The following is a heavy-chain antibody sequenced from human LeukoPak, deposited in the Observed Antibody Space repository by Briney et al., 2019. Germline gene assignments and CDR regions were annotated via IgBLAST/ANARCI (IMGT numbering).Heavy chain of an antibody. CDR1: EFTFRSYA. J-gene: IGHJ5*02. Sequence: GGSLRLSCAASEFTFRSYAMSWVRQAPGKGLEWVSAISGSGATTYSADSVKGRFTISRDNSKNTLYLQMNSLRAEDTALYYCARDLDWGAFDAWGQGTLVTVSS. D-gene: IGHD3-9*01. CDR2: ISGSGATT. V-gene: IGHV3-23*01. CDR3: ARDLDWGAFDA.